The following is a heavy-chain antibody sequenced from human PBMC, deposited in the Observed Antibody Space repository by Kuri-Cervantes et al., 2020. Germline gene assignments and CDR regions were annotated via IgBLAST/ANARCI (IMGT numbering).Heavy chain of an antibody. V-gene: IGHV5-51*01. D-gene: IGHD6-19*01. CDR2: IYPGDSDT. CDR1: GYMFTTYW. J-gene: IGHJ5*02. CDR3: ARCVAVAGRADWFDP. Sequence: GESLKISCTGSGYMFTTYWIGWVRQMPGKGLEWMGIIYPGDSDTRYSPSFQGQVTISADKSISTAYLQWSSLKASDTATYYCARCVAVAGRADWFDPWGQGTLVTVSS.